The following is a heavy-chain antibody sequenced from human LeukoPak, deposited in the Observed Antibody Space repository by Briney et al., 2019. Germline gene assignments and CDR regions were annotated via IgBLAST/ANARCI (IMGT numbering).Heavy chain of an antibody. CDR1: GFTFSTYA. CDR2: ISNSGSST. CDR3: ARIAAAGPFDY. D-gene: IGHD6-13*01. J-gene: IGHJ4*02. V-gene: IGHV3-23*01. Sequence: GGSLRLSCAASGFTFSTYAMSWVRQAPGKGLEWVSVISNSGSSTHYADSVKGRFTISRHNSQNTVSLQMDGLRAEDTAVYYCARIAAAGPFDYWGQGTLVTVSS.